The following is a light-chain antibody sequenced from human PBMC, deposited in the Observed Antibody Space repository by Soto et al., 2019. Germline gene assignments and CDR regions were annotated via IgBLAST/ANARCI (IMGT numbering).Light chain of an antibody. CDR2: KAS. J-gene: IGKJ1*01. Sequence: DIQMTQSPSTLSGSVGDRVTITCRASQTISSLLAWYQQKPGKAPKLLIYKASTLKSGVPSRFSGSGSGTEFTLTISSLQPDDFATYYCQHYNSYSEEFGQGTKV. CDR1: QTISSL. V-gene: IGKV1-5*03. CDR3: QHYNSYSEE.